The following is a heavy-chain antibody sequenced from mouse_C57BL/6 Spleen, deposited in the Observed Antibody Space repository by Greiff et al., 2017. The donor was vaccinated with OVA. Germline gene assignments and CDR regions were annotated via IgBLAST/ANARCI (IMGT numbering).Heavy chain of an antibody. CDR2: IDPPDSYT. V-gene: IGHV1-69*01. Sequence: QVQLQQPGAELVMPGASVKLSCKASGYTFTSYWMHWVKQRPGQGLEWIGEIDPPDSYTNYNQKFKGKSTLTVDKSSSTAYMQLSSLTSEDSAVYYCARGLRRRYAMDYWGQGTSVTVSS. CDR3: ARGLRRRYAMDY. CDR1: GYTFTSYW. J-gene: IGHJ4*01. D-gene: IGHD1-2*01.